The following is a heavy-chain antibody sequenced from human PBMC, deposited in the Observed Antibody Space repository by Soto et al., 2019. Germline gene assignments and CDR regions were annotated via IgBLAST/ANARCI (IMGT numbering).Heavy chain of an antibody. CDR3: ARGGEIVVLVAALRFAP. CDR2: IRTTDGST. CDR1: GFNFMNYA. Sequence: GWSLRLACKSSGFNFMNYAMSWVRQAPGKGPEWVSYIRTTDGSTHYADSVKGRFTISRDNSQNTLYLEMNSLTAGDTAVYYCARGGEIVVLVAALRFAPWGQGTPVTVSS. D-gene: IGHD2-15*01. V-gene: IGHV3-23*01. J-gene: IGHJ5*02.